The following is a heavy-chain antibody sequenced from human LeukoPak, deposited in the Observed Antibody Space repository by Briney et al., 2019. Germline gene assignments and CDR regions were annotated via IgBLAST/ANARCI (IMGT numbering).Heavy chain of an antibody. CDR2: LSTDGTYT. CDR3: VRDPSKSGNRFDL. CDR1: GFNLRDNW. J-gene: IGHJ5*02. V-gene: IGHV3-74*01. Sequence: GGSLRLSSAASGFNLRDNWMQRVRQAPGKGLVWVSRLSTDGTYTNYADSVKGRFTISRDNAKNTLYLQMDSLRAEDTAFYYCVRDPSKSGNRFDLWGQGTLVTVSS. D-gene: IGHD4-11*01.